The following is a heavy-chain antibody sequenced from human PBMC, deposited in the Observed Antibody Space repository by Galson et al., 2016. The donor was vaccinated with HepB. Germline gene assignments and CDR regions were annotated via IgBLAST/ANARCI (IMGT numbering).Heavy chain of an antibody. V-gene: IGHV3-53*01. CDR1: GFTVSGNY. Sequence: SLRLSCAASGFTVSGNYLTWVRQAPGRAPECVSIIYSGGGTYYADSVKGRFTISRDSSKNTMYLQMNSLRVEDTAGYYCARALRGQSCSSTSCVTGGLDYWGPGTLVTVSS. J-gene: IGHJ4*02. CDR3: ARALRGQSCSSTSCVTGGLDY. CDR2: IYSGGGT. D-gene: IGHD2-2*01.